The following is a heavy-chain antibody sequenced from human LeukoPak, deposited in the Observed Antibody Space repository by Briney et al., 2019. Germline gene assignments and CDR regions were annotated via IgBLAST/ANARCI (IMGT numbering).Heavy chain of an antibody. CDR3: ARDPKDYYDSSGYYEDY. Sequence: SMKVSCKASGGTFSSYTISWVRQAPGQGLEWMGRIIPILGIANYAQKFQGRVTITADKSTSTAYMELSSLRSEDTAVYYCARDPKDYYDSSGYYEDYWGQGTLVTVSS. CDR1: GGTFSSYT. D-gene: IGHD3-22*01. J-gene: IGHJ4*02. V-gene: IGHV1-69*04. CDR2: IIPILGIA.